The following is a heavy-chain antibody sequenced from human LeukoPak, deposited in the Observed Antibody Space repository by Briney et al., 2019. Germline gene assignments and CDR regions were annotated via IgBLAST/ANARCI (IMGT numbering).Heavy chain of an antibody. CDR1: GFTFSSYA. D-gene: IGHD6-13*01. CDR3: ARAYSSSWYDF. CDR2: ISSSGSGGST. Sequence: GGSLRLSCAASGFTFSSYAMRWVRQAPGKGLEWVSGISSSGSGGSTYYADSVKSRFTISRDNSKNTLYLQINSVRAEDTAVYYCARAYSSSWYDFWGQGTLVTVSS. J-gene: IGHJ5*01. V-gene: IGHV3-23*01.